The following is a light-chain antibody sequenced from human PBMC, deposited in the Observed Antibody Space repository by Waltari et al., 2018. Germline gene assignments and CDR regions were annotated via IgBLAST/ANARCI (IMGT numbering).Light chain of an antibody. CDR3: QQYDNLPLT. J-gene: IGKJ4*01. CDR2: HAS. V-gene: IGKV1-33*01. Sequence: EIKMNQTQYSLTPPVGKRDTITCQASQDISNYVKWYQQKLGKAPKLLIYHASNLEAGVPSRFSGSGSGTDFTFTINSLQPEDIATYYCQQYDNLPLTFGGGTKVENK. CDR1: QDISNY.